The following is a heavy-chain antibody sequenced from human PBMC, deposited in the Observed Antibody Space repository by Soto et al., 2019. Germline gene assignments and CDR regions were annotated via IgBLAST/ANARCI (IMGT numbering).Heavy chain of an antibody. CDR2: IYWDDDK. CDR1: GFSLSTSAVG. V-gene: IGHV2-5*02. J-gene: IGHJ4*02. Sequence: SGPTLVNPTQTLTLTCTFSGFSLSTSAVGVGWIRQPPGKALEWLALIYWDDDKRYSPSLKSRLTITKDTSKNQVVLTMTNMDPVDTATYYCAHTSYYYDSSGYHFDYWGQGTLVTVSS. D-gene: IGHD3-22*01. CDR3: AHTSYYYDSSGYHFDY.